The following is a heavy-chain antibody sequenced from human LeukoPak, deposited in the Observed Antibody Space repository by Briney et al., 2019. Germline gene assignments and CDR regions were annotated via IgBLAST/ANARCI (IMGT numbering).Heavy chain of an antibody. CDR1: GFTVSSNY. V-gene: IGHV3-53*01. Sequence: GSLRLSCAASGFTVSSNYVSWVRQAPGKGLEWVSVIYSGGSTYYADSVKGRFTISRDNSKNTLYLQMNSLRAEDTAVYYCARGGRYCSSTSCYLDYWGQGTLVTVSS. J-gene: IGHJ4*02. CDR2: IYSGGST. CDR3: ARGGRYCSSTSCYLDY. D-gene: IGHD2-2*01.